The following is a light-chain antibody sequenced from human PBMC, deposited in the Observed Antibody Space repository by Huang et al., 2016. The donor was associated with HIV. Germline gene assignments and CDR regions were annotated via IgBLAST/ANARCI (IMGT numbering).Light chain of an antibody. V-gene: IGKV1-39*01. Sequence: DIQMTQSPFSLSASVGDRVTITCRASQSISTYLHWYQHKPGKAPTLLIYAASSLQSGVPSRFSGSGSGTDFTLTIGSLHPEDFATYFCQQSYSTPFTFGQGTRLEIK. CDR1: QSISTY. CDR2: AAS. CDR3: QQSYSTPFT. J-gene: IGKJ5*01.